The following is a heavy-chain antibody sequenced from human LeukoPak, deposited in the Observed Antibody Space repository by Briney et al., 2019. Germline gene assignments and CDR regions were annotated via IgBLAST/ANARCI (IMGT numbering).Heavy chain of an antibody. Sequence: PSETLSLTCTISGGSISSYYWSWIRQPPGKGLEWIGYIYYSGSTNYSPSLQSRVTISVDTSNNQFSLKLSSVTAADTAVYYCARERGYYDSGGLDYWGQGTLVTVSA. J-gene: IGHJ4*02. CDR2: IYYSGST. V-gene: IGHV4-59*01. CDR1: GGSISSYY. D-gene: IGHD3-22*01. CDR3: ARERGYYDSGGLDY.